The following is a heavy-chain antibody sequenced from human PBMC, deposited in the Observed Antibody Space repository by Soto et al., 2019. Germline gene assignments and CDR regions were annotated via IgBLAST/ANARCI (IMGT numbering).Heavy chain of an antibody. CDR2: MSYHGNYQ. J-gene: IGHJ4*02. Sequence: GGSLRLSCAASGFTLSSYDMHWVRQAPGKGLEWVAVMSYHGNYQFYADSVRGRFSVSRDISKSAFYLQMSSLRIEDTAIYYSVKGCWYGSMSSSDCSGQGPQVTVSS. D-gene: IGHD6-19*01. CDR1: GFTLSSYD. CDR3: VKGCWYGSMSSSDC. V-gene: IGHV3-30*18.